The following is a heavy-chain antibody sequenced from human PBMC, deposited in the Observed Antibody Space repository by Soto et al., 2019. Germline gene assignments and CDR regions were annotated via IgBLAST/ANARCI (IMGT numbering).Heavy chain of an antibody. D-gene: IGHD5-12*01. CDR1: GVPITTSGFS. CDR2: IYPSGTI. CDR3: ATYTAYAKYYFDH. Sequence: SETLSLTCAVSGVPITTSGFSWSWVRQPPGKGLEWIGYIYPSGTIFLSPSLNSRVTISMDTSSNQFSLRLISVTAADTAVYYCATYTAYAKYYFDHWGRGALVTVSS. V-gene: IGHV4-30-2*01. J-gene: IGHJ4*02.